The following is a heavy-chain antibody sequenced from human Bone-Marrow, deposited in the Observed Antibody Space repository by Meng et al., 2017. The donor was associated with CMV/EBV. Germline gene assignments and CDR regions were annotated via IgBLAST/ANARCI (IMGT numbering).Heavy chain of an antibody. CDR2: INPNSGGT. Sequence: ASVKVSCKASGYTFTSYYMHWVRQAPGQGLEWMGWINPNSGGTNYAQKFQGRVTMTRDTSISTAYMELSRLRSDDTAVYYCARGRTVTFPNFGYWGQGTLVTVSS. D-gene: IGHD4-11*01. V-gene: IGHV1-2*02. J-gene: IGHJ4*02. CDR1: GYTFTSYY. CDR3: ARGRTVTFPNFGY.